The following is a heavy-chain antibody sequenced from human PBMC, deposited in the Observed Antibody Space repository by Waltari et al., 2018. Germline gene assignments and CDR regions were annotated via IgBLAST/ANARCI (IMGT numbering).Heavy chain of an antibody. CDR2: IIPIFGTA. CDR1: GVTFSSYA. J-gene: IGHJ2*01. Sequence: QFQLVQSGAEVTKPGSSVKVSCKASGVTFSSYAISWVRQAPGQGLEWMGGIIPIFGTANYAQKFQGRVTITTDESTSTAYMELSSLRSEDTAVYYCARGAGWAPQTGYFDLWGRGTLVTVSS. V-gene: IGHV1-69*05. CDR3: ARGAGWAPQTGYFDL.